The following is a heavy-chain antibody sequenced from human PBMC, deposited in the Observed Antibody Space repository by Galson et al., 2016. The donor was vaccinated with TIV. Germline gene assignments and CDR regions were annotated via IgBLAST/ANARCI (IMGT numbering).Heavy chain of an antibody. Sequence: SVKVSCKASGYTFSDYYMHWVRQAPGQGLEWMGWINPNTGGTNYAQKFQGWVSMTRDTSINTAYMELSRLKSDDTAVYYCARDDGYTRGSDYWGQGTQVTVSS. D-gene: IGHD6-19*01. J-gene: IGHJ4*02. CDR2: INPNTGGT. V-gene: IGHV1-2*04. CDR3: ARDDGYTRGSDY. CDR1: GYTFSDYY.